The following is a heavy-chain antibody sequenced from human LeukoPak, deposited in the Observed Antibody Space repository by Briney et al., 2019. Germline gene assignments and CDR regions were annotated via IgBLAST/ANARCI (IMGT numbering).Heavy chain of an antibody. CDR3: ARGPPYCSSTSCRFFDY. CDR2: INPNSGGT. D-gene: IGHD2-2*01. V-gene: IGHV1-2*02. CDR1: GYTFTGYY. J-gene: IGHJ4*02. Sequence: ASVKVSCKASGYTFTGYYMHWVRQAPGQGLEWMGWINPNSGGTNYAQKFQGRATMTRDTSISTAYMELSRLRSDDPAVYYCARGPPYCSSTSCRFFDYWGQGTLVTVSS.